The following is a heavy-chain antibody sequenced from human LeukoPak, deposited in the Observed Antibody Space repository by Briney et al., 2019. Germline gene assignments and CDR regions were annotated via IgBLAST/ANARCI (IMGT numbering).Heavy chain of an antibody. Sequence: PSETLSLTCSVSGGSISSGPYFWSWIRQPPGKGLEWIGEINHSGSTNYNPSLKSRVTISVDTSKNQFSLKLSSVTAADTAVYYCARGNRYYGSGSYYVLWGQGTLVTVSS. D-gene: IGHD3-10*01. CDR3: ARGNRYYGSGSYYVL. CDR2: INHSGST. CDR1: GGSISSGPYF. J-gene: IGHJ4*02. V-gene: IGHV4-34*01.